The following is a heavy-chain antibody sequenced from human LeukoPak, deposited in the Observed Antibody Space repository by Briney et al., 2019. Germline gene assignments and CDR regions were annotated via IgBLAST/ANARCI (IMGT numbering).Heavy chain of an antibody. Sequence: GGSLRLSCAGSGFTFSSHWIGWVRQAPGKGLEWVAHINQDGSQKYYVDSVEGRFAISRDNAKNTLYLQMNSLRAEDMAVYYCAKDKSYGSDYWGQGTLVTVSS. CDR3: AKDKSYGSDY. CDR2: INQDGSQK. V-gene: IGHV3-7*03. CDR1: GFTFSSHW. J-gene: IGHJ4*02. D-gene: IGHD1-26*01.